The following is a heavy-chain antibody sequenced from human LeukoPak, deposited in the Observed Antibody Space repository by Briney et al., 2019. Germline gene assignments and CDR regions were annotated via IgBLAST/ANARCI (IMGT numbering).Heavy chain of an antibody. D-gene: IGHD3-10*01. CDR1: GFTLSGYW. CDR3: ARGASGKGAFDI. CDR2: VSSDGRTT. V-gene: IGHV3-74*01. J-gene: IGHJ3*02. Sequence: GGSLRLSCAASGFTLSGYWMHWVRQAPGKGLVWVSRVSSDGRTTNYADSVKGRFTISRDNAKNTQYLQTNSQRAQDTAVYYCARGASGKGAFDIWGQGTLVTVSS.